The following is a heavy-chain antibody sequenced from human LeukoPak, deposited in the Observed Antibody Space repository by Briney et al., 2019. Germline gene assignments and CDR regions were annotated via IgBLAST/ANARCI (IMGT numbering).Heavy chain of an antibody. CDR3: ARDRDGVDGGRPYYFDY. Sequence: ASVKVSCKASGYTFTSYYMHWVRQAPGQGLEWMGIINPSGGSTSYAQKFQGRVTMTRDTSTSTVYMELSSLRFEDTAVYYCARDRDGVDGGRPYYFDYWGQGTLVTVSS. CDR2: INPSGGST. CDR1: GYTFTSYY. V-gene: IGHV1-46*01. J-gene: IGHJ4*02. D-gene: IGHD4-23*01.